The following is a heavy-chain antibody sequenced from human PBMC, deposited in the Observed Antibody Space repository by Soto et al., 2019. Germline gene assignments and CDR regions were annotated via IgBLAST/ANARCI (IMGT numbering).Heavy chain of an antibody. CDR3: PRKRFFGAWTVDY. CDR2: ISAYNGNT. V-gene: IGHV1-18*01. Sequence: QVQLVQSGAEVKKPGASVKVSCKASGYTFTSYGISWVRQAPGQGLEWMGWISAYNGNTNYAQKLQGRVTMTTDTATSTAYKDRRSLTSDDTTVYYCPRKRFFGAWTVDYGGQGTLLSVSS. CDR1: GYTFTSYG. D-gene: IGHD3-3*01. J-gene: IGHJ4*02.